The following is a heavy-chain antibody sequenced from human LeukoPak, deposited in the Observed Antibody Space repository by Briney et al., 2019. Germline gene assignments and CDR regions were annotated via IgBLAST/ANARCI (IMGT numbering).Heavy chain of an antibody. Sequence: GGSLRLSCPASGFIFSNHAMHWVRQAPGKGLEYVSAINGNGGGTYNADSVKGRFTISRDNSKNTLYLQMSSLRADDTAVYYCVRAIVGATLDYWGQGTLVTVSS. D-gene: IGHD1-26*01. CDR2: INGNGGGT. J-gene: IGHJ4*02. CDR3: VRAIVGATLDY. CDR1: GFIFSNHA. V-gene: IGHV3-64D*06.